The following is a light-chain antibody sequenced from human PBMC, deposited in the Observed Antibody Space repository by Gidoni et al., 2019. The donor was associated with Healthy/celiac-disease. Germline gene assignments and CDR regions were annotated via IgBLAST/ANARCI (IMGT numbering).Light chain of an antibody. V-gene: IGLV3-19*01. CDR2: GKN. CDR1: SLSSYY. Sequence: SSELTQDPAVSVALGQTVRITCQGDSLSSYYASWYQQKPGQAPVIVIYGKNNRPSGIPDRFSGSSSGKTADLTITGAQAEDEADDYCNSRDSSGNHPHVVFGGGTKLTVL. J-gene: IGLJ2*01. CDR3: NSRDSSGNHPHVV.